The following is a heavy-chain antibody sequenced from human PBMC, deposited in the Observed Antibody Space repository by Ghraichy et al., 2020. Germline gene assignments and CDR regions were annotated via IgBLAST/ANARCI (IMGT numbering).Heavy chain of an antibody. CDR3: ARERGYSGYDCLDY. CDR2: ISSSSSTI. CDR1: GFTFSSYS. Sequence: GGSLRLSCAASGFTFSSYSMNWVRQAPGKGLEWVSYISSSSSTIYYADSVKGRFTISRDNAKNSLYLQMNSLRDEDTAVYYCARERGYSGYDCLDYWGQGTLVTVSS. D-gene: IGHD5-12*01. J-gene: IGHJ4*02. V-gene: IGHV3-48*02.